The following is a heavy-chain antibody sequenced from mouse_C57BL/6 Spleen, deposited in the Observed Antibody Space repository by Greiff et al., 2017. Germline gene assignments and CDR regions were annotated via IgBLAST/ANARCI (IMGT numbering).Heavy chain of an antibody. D-gene: IGHD2-4*01. CDR2: IYPNNGGT. V-gene: IGHV1-18*01. CDR1: GYTFTDYN. Sequence: VQLQQSGPELVKPGASVKIPCKASGYTFTDYNMDWVKQSHGKSLEWIGDIYPNNGGTIYNQKFKGKATLTVDKSSSTAYMELRSLTSEDTAVYYGARRGDYDSYWDFEVWGTGTTVTVSS. J-gene: IGHJ1*03. CDR3: ARRGDYDSYWDFEV.